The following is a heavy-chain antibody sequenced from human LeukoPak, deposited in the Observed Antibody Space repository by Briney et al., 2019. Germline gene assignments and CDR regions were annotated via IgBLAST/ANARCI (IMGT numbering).Heavy chain of an antibody. CDR2: IIPIFGTA. CDR1: GGTFSSYA. Sequence: ASVKVSCKASGGTFSSYAIRWVRQAPGHGLEWMGGIIPIFGTANYAQKFQGRVTITADESTSTAYMELSSLRSEDTAVYYCALGLELRGDAFDIWGQGTMVTVSS. V-gene: IGHV1-69*13. CDR3: ALGLELRGDAFDI. J-gene: IGHJ3*02. D-gene: IGHD1-26*01.